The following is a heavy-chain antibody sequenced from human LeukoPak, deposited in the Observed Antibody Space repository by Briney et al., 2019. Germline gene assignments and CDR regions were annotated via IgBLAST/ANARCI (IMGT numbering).Heavy chain of an antibody. CDR2: FDPEDGET. V-gene: IGHV1-24*01. D-gene: IGHD1-26*01. Sequence: ASVKVSCKVSGYTLTELSMHWVRQAPGKGLEWMGGFDPEDGETIYAQKFQGRVTMTEDTSTDTACMELSSLRSEDTAVYYCANLLGSYYYSDYWGQGTLVTVSS. CDR1: GYTLTELS. J-gene: IGHJ4*02. CDR3: ANLLGSYYYSDY.